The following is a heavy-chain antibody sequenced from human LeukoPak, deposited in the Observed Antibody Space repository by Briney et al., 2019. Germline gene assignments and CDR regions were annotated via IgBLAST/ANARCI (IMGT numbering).Heavy chain of an antibody. V-gene: IGHV4-59*01. Sequence: SETLSLTCTVSGGSISSYYWSWIRQPPGKGLEWIGYIYYSGSTNYNPSLKSRVTISVDSSKNQFSLKLNSVTAADTAVYYCARTTEDCSSTSCYQYWFDPWGQGTLVTVSS. J-gene: IGHJ5*02. CDR1: GGSISSYY. CDR3: ARTTEDCSSTSCYQYWFDP. D-gene: IGHD2-2*01. CDR2: IYYSGST.